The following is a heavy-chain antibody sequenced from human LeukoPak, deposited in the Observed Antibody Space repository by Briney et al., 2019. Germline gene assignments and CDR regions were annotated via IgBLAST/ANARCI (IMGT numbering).Heavy chain of an antibody. J-gene: IGHJ4*02. CDR2: IKQDGNET. V-gene: IGHV3-7*03. D-gene: IGHD6-13*01. CDR1: GFTFSSYW. CDR3: ASYPTPGIGAAATFNY. Sequence: GGSLRLSCAASGFTFSSYWMNWVRQAPGEGLEWVANIKQDGNETYYVDSVKGRFTISRDNAKNSLYLQMNSPRAEDTAVYYCASYPTPGIGAAATFNYWGQGTLVTVSS.